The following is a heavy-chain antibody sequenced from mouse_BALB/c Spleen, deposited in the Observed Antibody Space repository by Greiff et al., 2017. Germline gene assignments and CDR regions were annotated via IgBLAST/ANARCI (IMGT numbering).Heavy chain of an antibody. CDR2: INPYNGDT. D-gene: IGHD2-14*01. CDR1: GYSFTGYF. V-gene: IGHV1-20*02. CDR3: ARKGYRYDDGSFDY. Sequence: EVQLQQSGPELVKPGASVKISCKASGYSFTGYFMNWVMQSHGKSLEWIGRINPYNGDTFYNQKFKGKATLTVDKSSSTAHMELRSLASEDSAVYYCARKGYRYDDGSFDYWGQGTTLTVSS. J-gene: IGHJ2*01.